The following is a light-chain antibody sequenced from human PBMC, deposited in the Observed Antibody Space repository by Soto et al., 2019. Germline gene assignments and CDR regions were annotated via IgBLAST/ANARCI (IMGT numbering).Light chain of an antibody. Sequence: QSVLTQPPSVSAAPGQKVTISCSGSNSNTGNNYVSWYQQVPGTAPKLLIYDNNKRPPGIPDRFSGSKSATSATLGITGLQTGDEADYYCGAAGVFGGGTKLPS. J-gene: IGLJ3*02. V-gene: IGLV1-51*01. CDR1: NSNTGNNY. CDR3: GAAGV. CDR2: DNN.